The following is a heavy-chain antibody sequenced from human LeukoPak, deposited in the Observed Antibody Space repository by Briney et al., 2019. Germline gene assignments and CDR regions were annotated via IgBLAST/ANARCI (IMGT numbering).Heavy chain of an antibody. V-gene: IGHV3-74*01. CDR3: ARGLQGYYDSLTGYYRGRYYDY. CDR1: GLTFSSHW. CDR2: ITNDGSST. Sequence: GGSLRLSCAASGLTFSSHWMHWVRQAPGKGLVWVSRITNDGSSTTYADSVKGRFTISRDNSQNTVHLQMNSLRAEDTAVYYCARGLQGYYDSLTGYYRGRYYDYWGQGTLVTVSS. D-gene: IGHD3-9*01. J-gene: IGHJ4*02.